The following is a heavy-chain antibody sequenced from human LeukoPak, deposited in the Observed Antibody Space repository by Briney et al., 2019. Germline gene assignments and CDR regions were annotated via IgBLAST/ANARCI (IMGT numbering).Heavy chain of an antibody. J-gene: IGHJ4*02. CDR2: INSDGSST. CDR3: ANEIRPNDY. V-gene: IGHV3-74*01. CDR1: GFTFSSSW. Sequence: PGGSLRLSCAASGFTFSSSWMHWVRQAPEKGLVWVSRINSDGSSTSYADSVKGRFTISRDNSKNTVYLQMNSLRPDDTAVYYCANEIRPNDYWGQGTLVTVSS. D-gene: IGHD4-17*01.